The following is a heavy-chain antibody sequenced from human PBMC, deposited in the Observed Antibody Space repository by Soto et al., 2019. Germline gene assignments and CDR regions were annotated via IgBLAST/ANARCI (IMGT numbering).Heavy chain of an antibody. J-gene: IGHJ1*01. CDR2: ISYDGSNK. CDR1: GFTFSSYA. CDR3: ARARQLASPTVNPFQH. D-gene: IGHD6-13*01. Sequence: GGSLRLSCAASGFTFSSYAMHWVRQAPGKGLEWVAVISYDGSNKYYADSVKGRFTISRDNSKNTLYLQMNSLRAEDTAVYYCARARQLASPTVNPFQHWGQGTLVTVSS. V-gene: IGHV3-30-3*01.